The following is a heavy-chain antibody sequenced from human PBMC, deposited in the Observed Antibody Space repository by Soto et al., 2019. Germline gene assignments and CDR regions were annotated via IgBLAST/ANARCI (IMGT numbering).Heavy chain of an antibody. J-gene: IGHJ4*02. CDR3: ARSHPYSYALFDY. D-gene: IGHD5-18*01. V-gene: IGHV3-13*01. Sequence: GGSLRLSCAASGFTFSSYDMHWVRQATGKGLEWVSAIGTAGDTYYPGSVKGRFTISRENAKNSLYLQMNSLRAGDTAVYYCARSHPYSYALFDYWGQGTLVTVSS. CDR2: IGTAGDT. CDR1: GFTFSSYD.